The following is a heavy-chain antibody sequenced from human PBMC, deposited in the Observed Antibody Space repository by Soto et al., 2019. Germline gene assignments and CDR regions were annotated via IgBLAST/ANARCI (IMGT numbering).Heavy chain of an antibody. J-gene: IGHJ4*02. CDR1: GFTFSGSA. CDR3: TRLVVASSSSDY. V-gene: IGHV3-73*01. D-gene: IGHD6-6*01. CDR2: IRSKANSYAT. Sequence: EVQLVESGGGLVQPGGSLKLSCAASGFTFSGSAMHWVRQASGKGREWVGRIRSKANSYATAYAASVKGRFTISRDDSKNTAYLQMNSLKTEDTAVYYCTRLVVASSSSDYWGQGTLVTVSS.